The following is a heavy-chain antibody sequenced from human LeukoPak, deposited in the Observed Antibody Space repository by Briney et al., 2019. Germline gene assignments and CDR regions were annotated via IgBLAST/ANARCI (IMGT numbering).Heavy chain of an antibody. Sequence: QPGGSLRLSYAASGFTFSSYGLHWVRQAPGKGLEWVAFIRFDGSNKYHADSVKGRFTISRDNAKNTLYLQMNSLRAEDTAVYYCAKDYEEGAPGAFNWLDSWGQGTLVTVSS. D-gene: IGHD2-2*01. CDR1: GFTFSSYG. CDR2: IRFDGSNK. V-gene: IGHV3-30*02. CDR3: AKDYEEGAPGAFNWLDS. J-gene: IGHJ5*01.